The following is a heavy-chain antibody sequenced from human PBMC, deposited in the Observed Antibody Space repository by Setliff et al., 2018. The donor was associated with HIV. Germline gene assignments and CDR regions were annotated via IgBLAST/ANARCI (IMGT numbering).Heavy chain of an antibody. Sequence: SETLSLTCTVSGGSFSGYYWSWIRQPPGKGLEWIGEINHSGSTNYNPSLKSRVTISVDTSKNQFSLKLSSVTAADTAVYYCASLSQRYYYYYMDVWGKGTTVTVSS. CDR2: INHSGST. V-gene: IGHV4-34*01. CDR1: GGSFSGYY. J-gene: IGHJ6*03. CDR3: ASLSQRYYYYYMDV.